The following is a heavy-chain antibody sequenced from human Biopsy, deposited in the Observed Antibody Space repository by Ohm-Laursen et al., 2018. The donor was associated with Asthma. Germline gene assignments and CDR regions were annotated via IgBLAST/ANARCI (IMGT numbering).Heavy chain of an antibody. J-gene: IGHJ4*02. CDR1: GFSFSNYG. V-gene: IGHV3-30*18. D-gene: IGHD1-26*01. CDR2: ISFDGTNR. CDR3: AKEVFPGWELRRGPDS. Sequence: SLRLSCTAPGFSFSNYGMHWVRQAPGKGLDWVAVISFDGTNRNYTDSVKGRFTISRDNSRNTLNLEMNSLRAEDTAVYFCAKEVFPGWELRRGPDSWGQGTLVTVSS.